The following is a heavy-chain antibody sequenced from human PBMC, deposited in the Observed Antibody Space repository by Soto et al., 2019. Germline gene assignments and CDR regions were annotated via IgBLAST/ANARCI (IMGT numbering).Heavy chain of an antibody. V-gene: IGHV1-2*04. J-gene: IGHJ6*02. Sequence: ASVKVSCKASGYTFTGYYMHWVRQAPGQGLEWMGWVNPNSGGTNYAQKFQGWVTMTRDTSISTAYMELSRLRSDDTAVYYCARGGRAGLLLLSYYYYGMDVWGQGTTVTVSS. CDR3: ARGGRAGLLLLSYYYYGMDV. CDR2: VNPNSGGT. CDR1: GYTFTGYY. D-gene: IGHD3-22*01.